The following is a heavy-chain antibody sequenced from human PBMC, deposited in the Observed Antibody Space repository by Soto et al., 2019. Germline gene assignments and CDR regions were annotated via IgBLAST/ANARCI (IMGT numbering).Heavy chain of an antibody. V-gene: IGHV1-8*01. D-gene: IGHD3-3*01. CDR1: GYTFTSYD. CDR3: ARGGITYYDFWSGYSTNYYYYYYMDV. Sequence: VSVKVSCTASGYTFTSYDINWVRQATGQGLEWMGWMNPNSGNTGYAQKFQGRVTMTRNTSISTAYMELSSLRSEDTAVYYCARGGITYYDFWSGYSTNYYYYYYMDVWGKGTTVTVSS. J-gene: IGHJ6*03. CDR2: MNPNSGNT.